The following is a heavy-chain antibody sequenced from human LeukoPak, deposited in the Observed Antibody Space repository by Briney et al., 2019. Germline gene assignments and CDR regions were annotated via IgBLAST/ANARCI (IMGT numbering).Heavy chain of an antibody. V-gene: IGHV3-49*04. CDR2: IRNKAYGETT. D-gene: IGHD2-2*03. Sequence: GGSLRLSCSASGFTFADYTMTWVRQAPGKGLEWVGFIRNKAYGETTEYAASVKGRFTISRDDSESIVYLQMNSLKTEDTAVYYCSVDIGDYWGQGTLVTVSS. CDR3: SVDIGDY. J-gene: IGHJ4*02. CDR1: GFTFADYT.